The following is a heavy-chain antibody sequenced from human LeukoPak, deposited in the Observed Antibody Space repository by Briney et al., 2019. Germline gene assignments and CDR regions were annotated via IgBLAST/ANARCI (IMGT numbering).Heavy chain of an antibody. Sequence: GASVKVSCKACGYTFTGHYMHCVRQAPGQGLEGMGWNNSNSGRTNYAQKFQGRVTMTRDTSISTADMELRRMRSDDTAVYYCARVRGTDYYYGMDVWGQRTTVTVST. V-gene: IGHV1-2*02. J-gene: IGHJ6*01. CDR1: GYTFTGHY. CDR2: NNSNSGRT. CDR3: ARVRGTDYYYGMDV.